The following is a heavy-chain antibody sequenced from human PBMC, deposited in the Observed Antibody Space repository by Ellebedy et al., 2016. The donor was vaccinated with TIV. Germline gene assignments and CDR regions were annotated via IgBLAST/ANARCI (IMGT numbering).Heavy chain of an antibody. D-gene: IGHD4-17*01. CDR3: AGRGSYGDYTVQINNWFDR. CDR1: GFSFRSYW. Sequence: PGGSLRLSCTASGFSFRSYWMAWVRQAPGKGLEWVANIYQDGTMKYSLDSVRGRFVISRDNAKNSLYLKMNSLRTEDTAVYYCAGRGSYGDYTVQINNWFDRWGQGTLVIVSS. CDR2: IYQDGTMK. V-gene: IGHV3-7*01. J-gene: IGHJ5*02.